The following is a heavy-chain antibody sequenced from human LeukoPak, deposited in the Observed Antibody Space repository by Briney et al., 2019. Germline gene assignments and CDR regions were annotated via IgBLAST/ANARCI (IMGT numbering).Heavy chain of an antibody. J-gene: IGHJ5*02. D-gene: IGHD6-19*01. Sequence: GGSLRLSCAASGFTFSSYAMHWVRQAPGKGLERVAVISYDGSNKYYADSVKGRFTISRDNSKNTLYLQMNSLRAEDTAVYYCARDPQEQWLTINWFDPWGQGTLVTVSS. CDR2: ISYDGSNK. V-gene: IGHV3-30-3*01. CDR1: GFTFSSYA. CDR3: ARDPQEQWLTINWFDP.